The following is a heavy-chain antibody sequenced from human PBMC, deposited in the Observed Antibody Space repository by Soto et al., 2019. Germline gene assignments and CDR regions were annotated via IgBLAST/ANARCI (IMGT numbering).Heavy chain of an antibody. Sequence: QVQLQESGPGLVKPSPTLSLTCTVSGGSISSGGYYWSWIRQHPGKGLEWIGYIYYSGSTYYNPSLKSRVTIPVHTSKNQFSLKLRSVTAADTAVYYCARGEVLAATRGYFQHWGQGTLVTVSS. D-gene: IGHD2-15*01. CDR1: GGSISSGGYY. CDR3: ARGEVLAATRGYFQH. J-gene: IGHJ1*01. CDR2: IYYSGST. V-gene: IGHV4-31*03.